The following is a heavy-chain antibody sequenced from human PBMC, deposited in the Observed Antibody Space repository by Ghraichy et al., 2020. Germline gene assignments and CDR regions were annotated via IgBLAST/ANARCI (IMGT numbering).Heavy chain of an antibody. CDR3: AKPEAYYYDSSGYSFDY. D-gene: IGHD3-22*01. J-gene: IGHJ4*02. CDR2: ISYDGSNK. Sequence: GGSLRLSCAASGFTFSSYGMHWVRQAPGKGLEWVAVISYDGSNKYYADSVKGRFTISRDNSKNTLYLQMNSLRAEDTAVYYCAKPEAYYYDSSGYSFDYWGQGTLVTVSS. V-gene: IGHV3-30*18. CDR1: GFTFSSYG.